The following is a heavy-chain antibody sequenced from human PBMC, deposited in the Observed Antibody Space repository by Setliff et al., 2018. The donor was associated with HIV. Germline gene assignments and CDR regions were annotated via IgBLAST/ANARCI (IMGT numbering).Heavy chain of an antibody. J-gene: IGHJ4*02. D-gene: IGHD1-26*01. CDR1: GGSVISYL. CDR2: IYYTGIT. CDR3: ARELYGGNSRPFDY. Sequence: SETLSLTCSVSGGSVISYLWHWFRQPPGKGLEWIGYIYYTGITDYNPSLEGRLTISVDTSKNQVSLKLKSVTTADTAVYYCARELYGGNSRPFDYWGQGALVTVSS. V-gene: IGHV4-59*02.